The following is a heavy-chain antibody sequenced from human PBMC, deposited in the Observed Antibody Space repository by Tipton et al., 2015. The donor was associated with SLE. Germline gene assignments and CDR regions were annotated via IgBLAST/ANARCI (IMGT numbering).Heavy chain of an antibody. D-gene: IGHD6-13*01. CDR3: AREAAAEYYFDY. V-gene: IGHV3-23*01. J-gene: IGHJ4*02. Sequence: SLRLSCAASGFTFSSYAMSWVRQAPGKGLEWVSAISGSGGSTYYADSVKGRFTISRDNSKNSLYLQMNSLRAEDTAVYYCAREAAAEYYFDYWGQGTLVTVSS. CDR1: GFTFSSYA. CDR2: ISGSGGST.